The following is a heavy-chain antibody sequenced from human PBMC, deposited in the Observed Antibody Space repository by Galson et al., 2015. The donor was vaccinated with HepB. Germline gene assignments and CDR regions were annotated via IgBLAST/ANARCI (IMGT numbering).Heavy chain of an antibody. CDR3: ARGLLAARSALNY. J-gene: IGHJ4*02. D-gene: IGHD6-6*01. V-gene: IGHV4-34*01. CDR2: INQSGST. CDR1: GGFFSGYY. Sequence: ETLSLPCAVYGGFFSGYYWTWIRQPPGKGLEWIGEINQSGSTNYNPSLKSRVTITVDTSTKQFSLKLSSVTAADTALYYCARGLLAARSALNYWGQGTLVTVSS.